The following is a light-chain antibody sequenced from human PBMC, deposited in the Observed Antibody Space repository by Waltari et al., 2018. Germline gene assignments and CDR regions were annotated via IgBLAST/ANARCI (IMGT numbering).Light chain of an antibody. J-gene: IGLJ3*02. CDR2: DVT. CDR3: SSFTSGSTWV. Sequence: QSALTQPASVSGSPGQSITISCTGTTSDIGAYNHVPWYQQHPGKAPKVVISDVTNRPSGVSNRFSGSKSGNTASLTISGLQAEDEADYYCSSFTSGSTWVFGGGTKLTVL. CDR1: TSDIGAYNH. V-gene: IGLV2-14*03.